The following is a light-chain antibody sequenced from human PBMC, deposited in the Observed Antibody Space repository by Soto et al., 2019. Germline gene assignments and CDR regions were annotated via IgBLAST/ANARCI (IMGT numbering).Light chain of an antibody. CDR1: SSNIGAGSD. Sequence: QPVLTQPPSVSGAPGQRVTFSCTGSSSNIGAGSDVHWYQQLPGTAPKLLINGNNNRPSGVPDRFSGSKSGTSASLAITGLQAEDEADYYCQSYDSSLSHVVFGGGTQLTVL. CDR2: GNN. J-gene: IGLJ2*01. V-gene: IGLV1-40*01. CDR3: QSYDSSLSHVV.